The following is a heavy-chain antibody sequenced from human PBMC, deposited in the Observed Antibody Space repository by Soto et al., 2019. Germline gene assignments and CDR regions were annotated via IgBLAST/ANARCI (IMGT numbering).Heavy chain of an antibody. CDR2: ISANGRNT. J-gene: IGHJ4*02. CDR1: GFTFSSYA. D-gene: IGHD5-18*01. V-gene: IGHV3-23*01. CDR3: AKALCSLGWLALSAPFDS. Sequence: EVHLLESGGNVVQPGGSLRLSCAASGFTFSSYAMNWVRQAPGKGLEWVSSISANGRNTYYADSVKGRFTISRDRSKNTLYLQLDSLRGEDTAISYCAKALCSLGWLALSAPFDSWGQGTLVTVSS.